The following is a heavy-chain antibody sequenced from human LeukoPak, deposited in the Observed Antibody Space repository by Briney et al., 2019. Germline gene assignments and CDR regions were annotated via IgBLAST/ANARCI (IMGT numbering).Heavy chain of an antibody. Sequence: PSETLSLTCTVSGGSISNDYWSWIRQAAGKELEWIGRVYTSGSTNYNPSLKSRVTISLDKSKKQFSLNLNSVTAADTAVYYCARVDYDTSGYFDYWGQGTLVTVSS. CDR3: ARVDYDTSGYFDY. CDR2: VYTSGST. J-gene: IGHJ4*02. CDR1: GGSISNDY. V-gene: IGHV4-4*07. D-gene: IGHD3-22*01.